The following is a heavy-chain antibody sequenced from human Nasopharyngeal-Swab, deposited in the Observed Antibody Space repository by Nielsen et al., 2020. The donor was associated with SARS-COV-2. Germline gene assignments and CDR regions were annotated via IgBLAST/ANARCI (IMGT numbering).Heavy chain of an antibody. CDR1: GYTFTSYD. V-gene: IGHV1-8*01. CDR2: MNPNSGNT. J-gene: IGHJ6*02. CDR3: ARGKAGALLYYYYGMDV. D-gene: IGHD6-19*01. Sequence: ASVKVSCKASGYTFTSYDINWVRQATGQGLEWMGWMNPNSGNTGYAQKFQGRVTMTRNTSISTAYMELSSLRSEDTAVYYCARGKAGALLYYYYGMDVWGQGTTVTVSS.